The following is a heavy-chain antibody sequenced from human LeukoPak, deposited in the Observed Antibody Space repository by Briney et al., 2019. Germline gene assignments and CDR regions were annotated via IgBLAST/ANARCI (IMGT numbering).Heavy chain of an antibody. CDR2: ISYDGSNK. V-gene: IGHV3-30-3*01. J-gene: IGHJ1*01. CDR1: GFTFSSYA. D-gene: IGHD3-16*01. CDR3: ARSGDYLGAEYFQH. Sequence: PGGSLRLPCAATGFTFSSYAMHWVRQAPGKGLEWVAVISYDGSNKYYADSVKGRFTISRDNSKNTLYLQMNSLRAEDTAVYYCARSGDYLGAEYFQHWGQGTLVTVSS.